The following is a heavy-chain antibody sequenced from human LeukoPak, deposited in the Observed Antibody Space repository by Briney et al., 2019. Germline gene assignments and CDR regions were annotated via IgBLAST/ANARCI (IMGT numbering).Heavy chain of an antibody. Sequence: PGGSLRLSCAASGFTVSSNYMSWVRQAPGKGLEWVSVIYSSGNTNYADSVKGRFTISRDNSKNTLYLQMNSLRAEDTAVYYCARDSGSGYDYWGQGTLVTVSS. CDR2: IYSSGNT. V-gene: IGHV3-53*01. D-gene: IGHD3-10*01. J-gene: IGHJ4*02. CDR1: GFTVSSNY. CDR3: ARDSGSGYDY.